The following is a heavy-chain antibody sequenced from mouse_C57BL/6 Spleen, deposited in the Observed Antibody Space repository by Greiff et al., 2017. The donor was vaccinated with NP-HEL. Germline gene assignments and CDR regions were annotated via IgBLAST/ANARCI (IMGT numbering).Heavy chain of an antibody. CDR3: ARDGDYYGTDYYAMDY. D-gene: IGHD1-1*01. V-gene: IGHV5-4*01. Sequence: EVKLVESGGGLVKPGGSLKLSCAASGFTFSSYAMSWVRQTPEKRLEWVATISDGGSYTYYPDNVKGRFTISRDNAKNNLYLQMSHLKSEDTAMYYCARDGDYYGTDYYAMDYWGQGTSVTVSS. CDR2: ISDGGSYT. J-gene: IGHJ4*01. CDR1: GFTFSSYA.